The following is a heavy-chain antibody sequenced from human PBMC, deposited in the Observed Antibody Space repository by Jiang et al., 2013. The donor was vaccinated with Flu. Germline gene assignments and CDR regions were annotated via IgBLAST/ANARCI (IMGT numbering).Heavy chain of an antibody. CDR2: IYTSGST. V-gene: IGHV4-4*07. CDR3: ARCGSYMGEYYFDY. D-gene: IGHD1-26*01. Sequence: PGLVKPSETLSLTCIVSAGSISSYYWSWIRQPAGKGLEWIGRIYTSGSTNYNPSLKSRVTMSVDTSKNQFSLKLSSVTAADTAVHYCARCGSYMGEYYFDYWGQGTLVTVSS. J-gene: IGHJ4*02. CDR1: AGSISSYY.